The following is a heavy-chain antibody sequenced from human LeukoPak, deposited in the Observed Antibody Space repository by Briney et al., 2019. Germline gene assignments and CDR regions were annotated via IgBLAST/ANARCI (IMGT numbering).Heavy chain of an antibody. CDR2: IYTSGST. D-gene: IGHD1-26*01. V-gene: IGHV4-61*02. CDR3: ARESGSYYAVFAFDI. Sequence: PSETLSLTCTVSGGSISSGSYYWSWIRQPAGKGLEWIGRIYTSGSTNYNPSLKSRVTISVDTSKNQFSLKLSSVTAADTAVYYCARESGSYYAVFAFDIWGQGTMVTVSS. CDR1: GGSISSGSYY. J-gene: IGHJ3*02.